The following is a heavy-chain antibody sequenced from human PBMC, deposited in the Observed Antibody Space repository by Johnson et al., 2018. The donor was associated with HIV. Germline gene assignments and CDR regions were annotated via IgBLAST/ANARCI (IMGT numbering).Heavy chain of an antibody. CDR2: IYSADMT. D-gene: IGHD6-13*01. V-gene: IGHV3-53*01. J-gene: IGHJ3*01. CDR3: ARETRSAAAGHGAFDV. CDR1: GFTVSRNY. Sequence: VQLVESGGGLIQSGGSLRLSCAASGFTVSRNYMSWVRQAPGKGLEWVSVIYSADMTYYADSVKGRFTISRVNSKNTLYLQMNSLRAEDTAVYYCARETRSAAAGHGAFDVWGQGTMVTVSS.